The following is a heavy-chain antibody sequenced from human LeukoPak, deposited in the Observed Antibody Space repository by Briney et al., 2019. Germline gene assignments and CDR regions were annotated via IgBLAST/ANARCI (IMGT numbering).Heavy chain of an antibody. CDR3: AKRGQFWSGYHNWFDP. CDR1: GGSISSYY. J-gene: IGHJ5*02. CDR2: IYYSGST. V-gene: IGHV4-59*08. Sequence: SETLSLTCTVSGGSISSYYWSWIRQPPGKGLEWIGYIYYSGSTNYNPSLKSRVTISVDTSKNQFSLKLSSVTAADTAVYYCAKRGQFWSGYHNWFDPWGQGTLVTVSS. D-gene: IGHD3-3*02.